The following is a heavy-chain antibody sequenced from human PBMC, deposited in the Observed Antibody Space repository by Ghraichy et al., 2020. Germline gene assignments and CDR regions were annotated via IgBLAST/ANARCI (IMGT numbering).Heavy chain of an antibody. CDR2: IYTDGST. J-gene: IGHJ4*02. CDR3: ARNSGNYYFDY. D-gene: IGHD1-26*01. Sequence: GGSLRLSCAPSGFTVSGNYMSWVRQAPGKGLEWVSIIYTDGSTYYADSVKGRFTISRDNSKNTLYLQMNSLRAEETAVYYCARNSGNYYFDYWGQGTLVTVSS. CDR1: GFTVSGNY. V-gene: IGHV3-53*01.